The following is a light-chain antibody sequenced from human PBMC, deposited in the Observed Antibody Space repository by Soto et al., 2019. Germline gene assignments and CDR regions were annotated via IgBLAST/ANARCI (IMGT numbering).Light chain of an antibody. CDR1: SSDVGGYKY. CDR2: EVS. CDR3: SSYAGTNTLL. V-gene: IGLV2-8*01. Sequence: QSALTQPPSASESPGQSVTISCTGTSSDVGGYKYVSWYQQHPGKAPKLMIYEVSERPSGVPDRFSASKSGNTASLTVSGLQAEDEAVYYCSSYAGTNTLLFGGGTKLTVL. J-gene: IGLJ2*01.